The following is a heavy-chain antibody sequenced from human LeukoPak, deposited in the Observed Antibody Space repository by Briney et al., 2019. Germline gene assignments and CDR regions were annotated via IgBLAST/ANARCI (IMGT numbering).Heavy chain of an antibody. Sequence: GGSLRLSCAASGFTFSSYWMSWVRQAPGKGLEWVANIKQDGSEKYYVDSVKGRFTISRDNAKNSLYLRMNSLRAEDTAVYYCARVGTAAGGRAEYFQHWGQGTLVTVSS. V-gene: IGHV3-7*01. CDR1: GFTFSSYW. CDR3: ARVGTAAGGRAEYFQH. CDR2: IKQDGSEK. J-gene: IGHJ1*01. D-gene: IGHD6-13*01.